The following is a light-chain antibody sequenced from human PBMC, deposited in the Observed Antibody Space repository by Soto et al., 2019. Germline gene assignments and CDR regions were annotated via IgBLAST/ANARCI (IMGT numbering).Light chain of an antibody. CDR1: QSVSSSY. CDR2: GAS. V-gene: IGKV3-20*01. J-gene: IGKJ1*01. CDR3: QQYGSSRWT. Sequence: EIVLTQSPGTLSLSPGERATLSCRASQSVSSSYLAWYQQNRRQAPRLLIYGASSRAPGIPDRFGGSGSGTDFTLTISRLEPEEFAVYYCQQYGSSRWTFGQGTKGEIK.